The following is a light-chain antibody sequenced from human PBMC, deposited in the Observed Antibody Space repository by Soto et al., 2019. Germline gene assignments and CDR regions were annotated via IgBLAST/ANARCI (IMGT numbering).Light chain of an antibody. CDR2: DAS. CDR1: QDISQC. V-gene: IGKV1-33*01. J-gene: IGKJ3*01. Sequence: DIHVTQSPSSLSASLGDRVTITFQASQDISQCLNWYQQKAGEAPKLLIYDASNLETGVPSRFSGLGSGTDFTFTISSLQPEDIATYYCQQYDNLPPGITFGPGTKVDI. CDR3: QQYDNLPPGIT.